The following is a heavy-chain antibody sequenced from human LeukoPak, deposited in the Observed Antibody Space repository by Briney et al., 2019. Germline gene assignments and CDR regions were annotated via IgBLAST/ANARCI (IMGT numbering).Heavy chain of an antibody. CDR2: IIPIFGTA. CDR3: ARGMGGFGTINWFDP. J-gene: IGHJ5*02. D-gene: IGHD2-15*01. V-gene: IGHV1-69*01. CDR1: GGTFSSYA. Sequence: GASVKVSCKASGGTFSSYAISWVRQAPGQGLEWMGGIIPIFGTANYAQKFQGRVTITADESTSTAYMELSSLRSEDTAVYYCARGMGGFGTINWFDPWGQGTLVTVSS.